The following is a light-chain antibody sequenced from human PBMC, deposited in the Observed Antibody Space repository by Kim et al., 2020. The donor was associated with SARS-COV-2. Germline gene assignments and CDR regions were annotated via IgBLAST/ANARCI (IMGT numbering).Light chain of an antibody. CDR1: SGHSSYA. V-gene: IGLV4-69*01. J-gene: IGLJ7*01. Sequence: AAVQLTCTPSSGHSSYAIAWHQQQPEKGPRYLMKVNSDGSHSKGDGIPDRFSGSSSGAERYLTISSLQSEDEADYYCQTWGTGIHVFGGGTQLTVL. CDR2: VNSDGSH. CDR3: QTWGTGIHV.